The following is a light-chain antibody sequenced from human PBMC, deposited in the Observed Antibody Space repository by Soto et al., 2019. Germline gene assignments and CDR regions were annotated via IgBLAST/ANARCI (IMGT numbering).Light chain of an antibody. CDR1: QSISTY. J-gene: IGKJ1*01. CDR2: AAS. V-gene: IGKV1-39*01. CDR3: QQYTTWT. Sequence: DIQMTQSPSSLSASVGDRVTITCRASQSISTYLNWYQQKPGKAPNLLIYAASSLQSGVPARFSGSGSGTDFTLTISSLQPEDFATYYCQQYTTWTFGQGTKVDIK.